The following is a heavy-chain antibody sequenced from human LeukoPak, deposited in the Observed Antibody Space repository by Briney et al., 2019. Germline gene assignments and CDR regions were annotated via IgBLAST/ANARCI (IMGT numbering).Heavy chain of an antibody. D-gene: IGHD1-1*01. CDR2: ISGSGGST. Sequence: QTGGSLRLSCAASGFTFDDYAMHWVRQAPGKGLEWVSAISGSGGSTYYADSVKGRFTISRDNSKNTLYLQMNSLRAEDTAVYYCAKAQYNWNDQNWYDPWGQGTLVTVSS. J-gene: IGHJ5*02. V-gene: IGHV3-23*01. CDR3: AKAQYNWNDQNWYDP. CDR1: GFTFDDYA.